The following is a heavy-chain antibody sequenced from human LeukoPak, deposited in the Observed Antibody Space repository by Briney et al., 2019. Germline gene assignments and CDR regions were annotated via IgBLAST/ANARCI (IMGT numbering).Heavy chain of an antibody. CDR2: IHPSGTL. V-gene: IGHV4-31*03. Sequence: PSQTLSLTCTVSGASFSSGDQYWNWIHQSPGRGLEWIGSIHPSGTLYNNPSLESRVTISIDTSKNQFSLNLNSVTAADTAVYFCSRGLDSRKLGYWGQGTLVTVSS. D-gene: IGHD3-22*01. CDR3: SRGLDSRKLGY. CDR1: GASFSSGDQY. J-gene: IGHJ4*02.